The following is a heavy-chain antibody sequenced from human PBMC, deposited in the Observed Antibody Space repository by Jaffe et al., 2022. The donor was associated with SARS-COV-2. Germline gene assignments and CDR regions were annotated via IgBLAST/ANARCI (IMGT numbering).Heavy chain of an antibody. V-gene: IGHV3-23*01. Sequence: EVQLLASGGGLVQPGGSLRLSCAASGFAFSSYAMSWVRQAPGKGLQWVSTIRGGVSGIYYADSVKGRFTISRDSSKNTLYLQMTSLRAEDTAIYYCAKGPGGVGYWGQGTLVTVSS. CDR1: GFAFSSYA. CDR2: IRGGVSGI. D-gene: IGHD1-26*01. CDR3: AKGPGGVGY. J-gene: IGHJ4*02.